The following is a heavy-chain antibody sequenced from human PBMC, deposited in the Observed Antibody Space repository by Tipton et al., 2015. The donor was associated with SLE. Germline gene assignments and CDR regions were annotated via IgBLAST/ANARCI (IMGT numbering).Heavy chain of an antibody. CDR3: ACIPAAAGRTSPRYYYTVDV. Sequence: TLSLTCSVSGGSINSHYWIWIRQPPGKGLEWIGYISYGGATNYNPSLKSRVTISVDTSNNQFSLRLRSVTAADTAIYYCACIPAAAGRTSPRYYYTVDVWSQGTTFNVSS. J-gene: IGHJ6*02. D-gene: IGHD6-13*01. V-gene: IGHV4-59*11. CDR1: GGSINSHY. CDR2: ISYGGAT.